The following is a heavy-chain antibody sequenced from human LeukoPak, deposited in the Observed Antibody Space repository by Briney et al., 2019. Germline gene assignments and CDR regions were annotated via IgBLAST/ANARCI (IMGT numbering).Heavy chain of an antibody. CDR1: GYTFTSYD. CDR2: MNPNSGNT. CDR3: ARGSSVITFGGVINFDY. J-gene: IGHJ4*02. Sequence: ASVKVSCRASGYTFTSYDINWVRQATGQGLEWMGWMNPNSGNTGYAQKFQGRVTMTRNTSISTAYMELSSLRSADTAVYYCARGSSVITFGGVINFDYWGQGTLVTVSS. V-gene: IGHV1-8*01. D-gene: IGHD3-16*01.